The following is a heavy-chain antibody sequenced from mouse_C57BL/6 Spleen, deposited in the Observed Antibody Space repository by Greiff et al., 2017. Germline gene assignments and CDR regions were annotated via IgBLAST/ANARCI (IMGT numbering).Heavy chain of an antibody. D-gene: IGHD1-1*01. V-gene: IGHV1-39*01. Sequence: VQLQQSGPELVKPGASVKISCKASGYSFTDYNMNWVKQSNGKSLEWIGVINPNYGTTSSNQKFKGKATLTVDQSSSTAYMQLNSLTSEDSAVDYCARGGLTTVEDWFAYWGQGTLVTVSA. CDR3: ARGGLTTVEDWFAY. J-gene: IGHJ3*01. CDR1: GYSFTDYN. CDR2: INPNYGTT.